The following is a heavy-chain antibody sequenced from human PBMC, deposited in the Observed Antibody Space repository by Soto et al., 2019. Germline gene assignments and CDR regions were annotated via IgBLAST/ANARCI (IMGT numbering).Heavy chain of an antibody. CDR1: GFTFSNYV. V-gene: IGHV3-30*18. CDR2: IAYDGSNK. CDR3: AKADFCYGMDV. Sequence: QVQLVESGGGVVQPGRSLRVSCAASGFTFSNYVMHWVRQAPGKGLEWVAVIAYDGSNKYYTDSVKGRFTISRDNSKNTLFLQMNSRRPEDTAIYYCAKADFCYGMDVWGQGTTVTVSS. J-gene: IGHJ6*02.